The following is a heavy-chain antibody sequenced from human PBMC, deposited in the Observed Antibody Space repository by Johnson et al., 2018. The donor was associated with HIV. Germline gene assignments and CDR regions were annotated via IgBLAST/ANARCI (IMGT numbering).Heavy chain of an antibody. Sequence: ASGGGVVHPGRSLRLSCAASGFTFSDYYITFSDYYMSWIRQAPGKGLEWVSYISSSGSTIYYADSVKGRFTISRDNAKNSLYLQMNSLRAEDTAVYYCARGRGPLDAFDIWGQGTMVTVSS. V-gene: IGHV3-11*04. CDR3: ARGRGPLDAFDI. J-gene: IGHJ3*02. CDR2: ISSSGSTI. CDR1: GFTFSDYYITFSDYY.